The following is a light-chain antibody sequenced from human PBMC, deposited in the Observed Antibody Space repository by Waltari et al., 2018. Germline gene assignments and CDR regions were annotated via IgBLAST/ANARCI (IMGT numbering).Light chain of an antibody. CDR3: QTGGHGTWV. Sequence: QLVLTQSPSASASLGASVKLTCTLSSGHINNVIAWLQQRPEKGPRYLMKVNSDGSHNKGDEIPDRFSGSGSGAERYLSISSLQSEDEADYICQTGGHGTWVFGGGTKLTV. CDR1: SGHINNV. V-gene: IGLV4-69*01. CDR2: VNSDGSH. J-gene: IGLJ3*02.